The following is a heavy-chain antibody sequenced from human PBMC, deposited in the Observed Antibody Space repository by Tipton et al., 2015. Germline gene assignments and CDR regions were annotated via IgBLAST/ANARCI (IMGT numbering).Heavy chain of an antibody. CDR2: ISGRGGST. D-gene: IGHD3-22*01. Sequence: SLRLSCAASGFTFSSYAMTWVRQAPGKGLEWVSTISGRGGSTYDADSVKGRFTISRDNSKNTLYLQMNSLRAEDTAVYYCARDVHYYDSSGGGRSSWYYGMDVWGQGTTVTVSS. J-gene: IGHJ6*01. CDR1: GFTFSSYA. V-gene: IGHV3-23*01. CDR3: ARDVHYYDSSGGGRSSWYYGMDV.